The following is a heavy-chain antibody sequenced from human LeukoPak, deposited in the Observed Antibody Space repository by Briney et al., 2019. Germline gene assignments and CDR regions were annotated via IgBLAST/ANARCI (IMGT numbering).Heavy chain of an antibody. CDR2: IYSGGRT. V-gene: IGHV3-66*01. D-gene: IGHD6-19*01. Sequence: GGSLTLSCAASGFTLSSNYMRWVRQAPGKGLEWVSVIYSGGRTYYQESVRGRFTISRDNSKNTMYLQMDSLRAEDTAVYYCAIDRYSSGWYTFDYWGQGTLVTVSS. CDR1: GFTLSSNY. CDR3: AIDRYSSGWYTFDY. J-gene: IGHJ4*02.